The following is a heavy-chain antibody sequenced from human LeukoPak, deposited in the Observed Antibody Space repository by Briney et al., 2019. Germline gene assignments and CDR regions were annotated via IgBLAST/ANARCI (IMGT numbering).Heavy chain of an antibody. CDR2: ISYDGSNK. V-gene: IGHV3-30*04. Sequence: GRSLRLSCAASGFTFSSYAMHWVRQAPGKGLEWVAVISYDGSNKYYADSVKGRFTISRDNSRNTLYLQMNSLRPEDTTVYYCARGDKQLVFNRNKGGFDPWGQGTLVTVSS. J-gene: IGHJ5*02. CDR1: GFTFSSYA. D-gene: IGHD6-13*01. CDR3: ARGDKQLVFNRNKGGFDP.